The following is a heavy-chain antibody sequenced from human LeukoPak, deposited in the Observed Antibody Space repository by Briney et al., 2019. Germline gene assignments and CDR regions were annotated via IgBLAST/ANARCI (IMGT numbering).Heavy chain of an antibody. CDR1: GFTFSSYA. Sequence: GGALRLSCAVSGFTFSSYAMSWVRQAPGKGLEWVSAISGSGGSTYYADSVKGRFTISRDNSKNTLYLQMNSLRAEDTAVYYCAKGGYGDYIGYWGQGTLVTVSS. CDR2: ISGSGGST. V-gene: IGHV3-23*01. J-gene: IGHJ4*02. D-gene: IGHD4-17*01. CDR3: AKGGYGDYIGY.